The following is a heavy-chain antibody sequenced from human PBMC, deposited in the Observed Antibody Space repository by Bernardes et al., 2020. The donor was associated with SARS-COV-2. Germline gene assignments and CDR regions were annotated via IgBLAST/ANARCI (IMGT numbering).Heavy chain of an antibody. CDR3: AKETVRMDWYFDL. Sequence: WGTLRLSCAASGFTFSSYAMSWVRQAPGKGLEWVSAISGSGGSTYDADTVKGRFTISRDNSKNTLYLQMNSLRAEDTAVYYCAKETVRMDWYFDLWGRGTLVTVSS. J-gene: IGHJ2*01. CDR1: GFTFSSYA. D-gene: IGHD4-4*01. CDR2: ISGSGGST. V-gene: IGHV3-23*01.